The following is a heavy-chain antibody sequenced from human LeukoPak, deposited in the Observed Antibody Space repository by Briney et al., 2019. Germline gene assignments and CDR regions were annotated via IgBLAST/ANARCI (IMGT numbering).Heavy chain of an antibody. CDR3: AKDRCSGGIGCYYYYMDV. D-gene: IGHD2-15*01. CDR1: GFTFSSYS. J-gene: IGHJ6*03. V-gene: IGHV3-30*02. Sequence: PGGSLRLSCAASGFTFSSYSMNWVRQAPGKGLEWVAFIHNDGTNKQYADSVKGRFTISRDNSKNTLYLEINSLTPEDTAVYYCAKDRCSGGIGCYYYYMDVWGKGTTVTISS. CDR2: IHNDGTNK.